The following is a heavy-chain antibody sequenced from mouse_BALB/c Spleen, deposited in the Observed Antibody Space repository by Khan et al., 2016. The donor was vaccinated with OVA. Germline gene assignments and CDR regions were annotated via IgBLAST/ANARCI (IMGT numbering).Heavy chain of an antibody. CDR1: GYTFTDYY. J-gene: IGHJ3*01. CDR2: IYPGSDNT. Sequence: QVQLKQSGAQLARPGASVKLSCKASGYTFTDYYINWMRQRTGQGLEWIGEIYPGSDNTYYNEKFKGRATLTVDKSSSTAYMEFSSLTSEDAAVYFCARECAAWFTYWGQGTLVTVSA. CDR3: ARECAAWFTY. V-gene: IGHV1-77*01.